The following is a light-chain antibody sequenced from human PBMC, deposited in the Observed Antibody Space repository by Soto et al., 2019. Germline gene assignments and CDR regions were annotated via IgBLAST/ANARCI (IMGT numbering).Light chain of an antibody. Sequence: DIQMTPSPSSLSASVGDRVSITCRASQSIRSHLNWYQHKPGKAPKVLIYATSSLQGGVPSRFSGSGSGTDFTLTIKSLQPDDFATYYCQQSYSSPSTFGPGTKVDVK. V-gene: IGKV1-39*01. CDR3: QQSYSSPST. J-gene: IGKJ3*01. CDR2: ATS. CDR1: QSIRSH.